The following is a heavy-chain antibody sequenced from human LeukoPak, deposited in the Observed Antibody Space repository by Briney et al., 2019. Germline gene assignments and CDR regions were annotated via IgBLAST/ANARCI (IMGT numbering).Heavy chain of an antibody. CDR3: ARQKSGDYQDY. J-gene: IGHJ4*02. V-gene: IGHV4-39*01. CDR1: GGSISSSSYY. CDR2: IYYSGST. D-gene: IGHD2-2*01. Sequence: SETLSLTCTVSGGSISSSSYYWGWIRQPPGKGLEWIGSIYYSGSTHYNPSLKSRVTISVDTSKNQFSLKPSSVTAADTAVYYCARQKSGDYQDYWGQGTLVTVSS.